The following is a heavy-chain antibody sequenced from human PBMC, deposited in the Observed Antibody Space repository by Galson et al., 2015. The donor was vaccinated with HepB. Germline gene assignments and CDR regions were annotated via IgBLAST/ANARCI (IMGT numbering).Heavy chain of an antibody. D-gene: IGHD3-22*01. J-gene: IGHJ4*02. Sequence: LRLSCAASGFTFSSYAMSWVRQAPGKGLEWVSAISGSGGSTYYADSVKGRFTISRDNSKNTLYLQMNSLRAEDTAAYYCAKDQRITMIVVVITGFDYWGQGTLVTVSS. CDR1: GFTFSSYA. CDR3: AKDQRITMIVVVITGFDY. CDR2: ISGSGGST. V-gene: IGHV3-23*01.